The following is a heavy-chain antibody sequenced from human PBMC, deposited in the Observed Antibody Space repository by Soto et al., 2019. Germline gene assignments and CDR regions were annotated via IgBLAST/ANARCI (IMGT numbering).Heavy chain of an antibody. J-gene: IGHJ6*02. D-gene: IGHD3-10*01. CDR2: ISGSGGST. V-gene: IGHV3-23*01. CDR1: RFTFSSYA. Sequence: EVQLLESGGGLVQPGGSLRLSCAASRFTFSSYAMSWVRQAPGKGLEWVSAISGSGGSTYYADSVKGRFTISRDNSKNTLYLQMNSLRAEDTAVYYCAKGPHYYGSGSQYGMDVWGQGTTVTVSS. CDR3: AKGPHYYGSGSQYGMDV.